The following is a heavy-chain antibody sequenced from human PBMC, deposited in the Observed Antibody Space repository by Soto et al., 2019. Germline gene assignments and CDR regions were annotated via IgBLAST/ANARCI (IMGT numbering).Heavy chain of an antibody. Sequence: SETLSLTCTVSGGSISSYYWSWIRQPPGKGLEWIGYIYYSGSTNYNPSPKSRVTISVDTSKNQFSLKLSSVTAADTAVYYCARAPPAAVYYFDYWGQGTLVTVSS. CDR1: GGSISSYY. V-gene: IGHV4-59*01. J-gene: IGHJ4*02. CDR3: ARAPPAAVYYFDY. CDR2: IYYSGST. D-gene: IGHD2-2*01.